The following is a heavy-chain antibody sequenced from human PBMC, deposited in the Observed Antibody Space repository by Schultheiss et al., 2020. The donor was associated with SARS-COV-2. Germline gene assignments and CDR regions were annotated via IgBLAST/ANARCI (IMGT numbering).Heavy chain of an antibody. CDR3: ARGIFEVGAMFDY. Sequence: SETLSLTCTVSGGSISNYYWIWVRQPAGKGLEWIGRIYSSGSADYNPSLKSRVTISVDTSKNQFSLKLSSVTAADTAVYYCARGIFEVGAMFDYWGQGTLVTVSS. D-gene: IGHD1-26*01. J-gene: IGHJ4*02. V-gene: IGHV4-4*07. CDR1: GGSISNYY. CDR2: IYSSGSA.